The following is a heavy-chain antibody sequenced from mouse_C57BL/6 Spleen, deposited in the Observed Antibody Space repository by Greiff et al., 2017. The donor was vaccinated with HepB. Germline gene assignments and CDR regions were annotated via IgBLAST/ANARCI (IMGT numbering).Heavy chain of an antibody. V-gene: IGHV1-81*01. Sequence: VQLQQSGAELARPGASVKLSCKASGYTFTSYGISWVKQRTGQGLEWIGEIYPRSGNTYYNEKFKGKATLTADKSSSTAYMELRSLTSEDSAVYFCASRESTWCFAYWGQGTLVTVSA. CDR3: ASRESTWCFAY. J-gene: IGHJ3*01. CDR1: GYTFTSYG. CDR2: IYPRSGNT. D-gene: IGHD5-1*01.